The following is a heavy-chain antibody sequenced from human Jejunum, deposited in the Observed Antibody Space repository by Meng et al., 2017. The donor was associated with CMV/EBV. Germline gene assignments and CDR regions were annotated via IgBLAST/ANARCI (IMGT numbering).Heavy chain of an antibody. V-gene: IGHV4-30-4*08. CDR2: IYYNGNA. Sequence: QVQPQGSAPRLVNPSQTPSLTCTVSGDSISSGDYSWNWIRQSPGKGLEWIGYIYYNGNAYYNPSLQSRVSISVDTSKNEFSLNLNSVTAADTALYFCARGGIFRGIDYWGQGTLVTVSS. CDR1: GDSISSGDYS. D-gene: IGHD3-10*01. CDR3: ARGGIFRGIDY. J-gene: IGHJ4*02.